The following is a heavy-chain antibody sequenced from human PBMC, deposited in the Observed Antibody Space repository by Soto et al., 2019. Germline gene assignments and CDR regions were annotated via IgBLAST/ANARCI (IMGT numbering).Heavy chain of an antibody. CDR1: GGSISSYY. Sequence: PSETLSLTCTVSGGSISSYYWSWIRKPPGKGLEWIGYIYYSGSTNYNPSLKSRVTISVDTSKNQFSLKLSSVTAADTAVYYCARFHYYGSGKGRYYYGMDVWGQGTTVTVSS. CDR3: ARFHYYGSGKGRYYYGMDV. D-gene: IGHD3-10*01. V-gene: IGHV4-59*08. J-gene: IGHJ6*02. CDR2: IYYSGST.